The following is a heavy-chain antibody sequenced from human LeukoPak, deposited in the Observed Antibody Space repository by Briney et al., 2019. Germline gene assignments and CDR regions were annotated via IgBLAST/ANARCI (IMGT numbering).Heavy chain of an antibody. Sequence: SETLSLTCTVSGVSISSYYWSWIRQPPGKGLEWIGYIYYSGSTNYNPSLKSRVTISVDTSKNQFSLKLSSVTAADTAVYYCARGAYGDPTSFDYWGQGTLVTVSS. CDR2: IYYSGST. V-gene: IGHV4-59*01. D-gene: IGHD4-17*01. CDR1: GVSISSYY. CDR3: ARGAYGDPTSFDY. J-gene: IGHJ4*02.